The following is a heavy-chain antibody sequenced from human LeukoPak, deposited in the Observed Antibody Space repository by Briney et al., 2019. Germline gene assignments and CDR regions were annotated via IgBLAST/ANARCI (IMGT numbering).Heavy chain of an antibody. Sequence: GGSLRLSCAASGIAFSRDSMNWVRQAPGKGLEWVSSISSGGNYIDYADSVKGRFTISRDNAKNSLYLQMNSLSAEDTAVYYCARGGYYFDYWGQGTLVSVCS. CDR3: ARGGYYFDY. CDR2: ISSGGNYI. CDR1: GIAFSRDS. D-gene: IGHD3-16*01. J-gene: IGHJ4*02. V-gene: IGHV3-21*01.